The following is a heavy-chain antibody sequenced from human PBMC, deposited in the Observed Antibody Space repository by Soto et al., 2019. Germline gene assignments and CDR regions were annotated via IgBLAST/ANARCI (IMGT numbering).Heavy chain of an antibody. Sequence: EVQLVESGGGLVQPGRSLRLSCAASGFTFDDYAMHWVRQAPGKGLEWVSGISWNSGSIGYADSVKGRFTISRDNAKHSLYLQMNSLRAEDTALYYCASQYCSGGSCYPENDAFDIWGQGTMVTVSS. CDR2: ISWNSGSI. D-gene: IGHD2-15*01. J-gene: IGHJ3*02. V-gene: IGHV3-9*01. CDR1: GFTFDDYA. CDR3: ASQYCSGGSCYPENDAFDI.